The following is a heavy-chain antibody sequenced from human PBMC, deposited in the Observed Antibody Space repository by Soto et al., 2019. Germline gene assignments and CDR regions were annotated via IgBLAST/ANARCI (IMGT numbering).Heavy chain of an antibody. CDR2: IYHSGST. J-gene: IGHJ4*02. CDR1: GGSISSGGYS. Sequence: SETLSLTCAVSGGSISSGGYSWSWIRQPPGKGLEWIGYIYHSGSTYYNPSLKSRVTISVDKSKNQFSLKLSSVTAAGTAVYYCARVAVAGTRVDYWGQGTLVTVS. V-gene: IGHV4-30-2*01. CDR3: ARVAVAGTRVDY. D-gene: IGHD6-19*01.